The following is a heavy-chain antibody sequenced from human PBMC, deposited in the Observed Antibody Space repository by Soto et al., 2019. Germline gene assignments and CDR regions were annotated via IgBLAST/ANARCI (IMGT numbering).Heavy chain of an antibody. J-gene: IGHJ5*02. CDR3: ARHGLQYFAWLFSARNWFAP. D-gene: IGHD3-9*01. V-gene: IGHV4-39*01. Sequence: SETLSLTCTVSGGSISSGSYYWGWIRQPPGKGLEWIGSIYYAGTTYYNPSLKSRVTISIDTSRDQFSLRLTSVTAADTAVYYCARHGLQYFAWLFSARNWFAPWGQGALVTVSS. CDR2: IYYAGTT. CDR1: GGSISSGSYY.